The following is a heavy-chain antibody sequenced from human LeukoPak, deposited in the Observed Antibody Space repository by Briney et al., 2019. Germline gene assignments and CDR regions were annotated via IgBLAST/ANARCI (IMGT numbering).Heavy chain of an antibody. CDR3: ATEYSSSAKD. J-gene: IGHJ4*02. Sequence: GGSLRLSCAASGFTFSDSRFTLSDYSMTWVRQAPGKGLEWVSSISSSSSYIYYADSVKGRFTISRDNAKNLLYLQMTSLRADDTAVYYCATEYSSSAKDWGQGTLVTVSS. CDR1: GFTFSDSRFTLSDYS. CDR2: ISSSSSYI. D-gene: IGHD6-6*01. V-gene: IGHV3-21*01.